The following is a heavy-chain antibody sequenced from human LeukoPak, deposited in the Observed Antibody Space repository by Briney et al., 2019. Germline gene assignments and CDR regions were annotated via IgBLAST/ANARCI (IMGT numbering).Heavy chain of an antibody. J-gene: IGHJ4*02. V-gene: IGHV3-21*01. Sequence: GGSLRLSCAASGFTFSSYSMNWVRQAPGKGLEWVSSISSSSSYIYYADSVKGRFNISRDNAKNSLYLQMNSLRAEDTAVYYCARLSWYYDFWSGYPYWGQGTLVTVSS. CDR3: ARLSWYYDFWSGYPY. D-gene: IGHD3-3*01. CDR2: ISSSSSYI. CDR1: GFTFSSYS.